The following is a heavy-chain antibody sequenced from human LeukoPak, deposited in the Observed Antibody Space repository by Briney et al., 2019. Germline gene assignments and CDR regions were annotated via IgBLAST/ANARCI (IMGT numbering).Heavy chain of an antibody. J-gene: IGHJ4*02. V-gene: IGHV4-39*07. CDR3: ARRRIDWLFDY. CDR2: IYYSGST. Sequence: PSETLSLTYTVSGGSISSSTYYWGWIRQPPGKGLEWIGSIYYSGSTYYNPSPKSRVTMSADKSKNQFSLKVSSVTAADTAVYFCARRRIDWLFDYWGQGTLVTVSS. CDR1: GGSISSSTYY. D-gene: IGHD3-9*01.